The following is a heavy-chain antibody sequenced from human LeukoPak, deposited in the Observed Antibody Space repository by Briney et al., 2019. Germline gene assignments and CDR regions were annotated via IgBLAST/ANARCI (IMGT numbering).Heavy chain of an antibody. D-gene: IGHD6-19*01. CDR1: GFTFRSYA. CDR2: MSGTGNT. CDR3: AKDIHQWLVTFDY. J-gene: IGHJ4*02. Sequence: GGSLRLSCVGSGFTFRSYAMSWVRQAPGKGLEWVSAMSGTGNTFYADSVTGRFTVSRDNAKNSLYLQMNSLRAEDTALYYCAKDIHQWLVTFDYWGQGTLVTVSS. V-gene: IGHV3-23*01.